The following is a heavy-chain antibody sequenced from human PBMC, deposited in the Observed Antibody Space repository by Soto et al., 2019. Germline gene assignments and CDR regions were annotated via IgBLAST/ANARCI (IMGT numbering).Heavy chain of an antibody. D-gene: IGHD2-2*01. CDR3: ARDWDHIVVVPAAPYGMDV. CDR1: GGTFSSYA. CDR2: IIPIFGTA. V-gene: IGHV1-69*01. J-gene: IGHJ6*02. Sequence: QVQLVQSGAEVKKPGSSVKVSCKASGGTFSSYAISWVRQAPGQGLEWMGGIIPIFGTANYAQKFQGRVTITADESTSTAYMELSSLRSEDTAVYYCARDWDHIVVVPAAPYGMDVWGQGTTVTVPS.